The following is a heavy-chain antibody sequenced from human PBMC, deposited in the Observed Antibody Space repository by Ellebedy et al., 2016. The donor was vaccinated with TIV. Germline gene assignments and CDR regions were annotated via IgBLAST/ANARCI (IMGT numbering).Heavy chain of an antibody. CDR2: IRQEGDEI. V-gene: IGHV3-7*01. J-gene: IGHJ5*02. Sequence: GESLKISCAASGFNFRSYWMTWVRQAPGKGLEWVAKIRQEGDEIYYVESVKGRFTISRDNAKNSLFLQMNSLRVEDTSVYYCARRASYGNYAVQVNPWFDPWGQGTLVTVSS. D-gene: IGHD1-26*01. CDR3: ARRASYGNYAVQVNPWFDP. CDR1: GFNFRSYW.